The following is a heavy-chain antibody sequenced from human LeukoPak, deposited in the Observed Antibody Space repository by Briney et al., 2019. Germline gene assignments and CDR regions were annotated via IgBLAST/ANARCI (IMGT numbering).Heavy chain of an antibody. J-gene: IGHJ4*02. CDR3: ARINSSRWYDF. Sequence: ASVKVSCKASGYTFTGYYMHWVRQAPGQGLEWMGWINPNIGDTNYAQKFQGRVTMTRDTSISTAYMGLSRLRFDVTAVYYCARINSSRWYDFWGQGTLVTVSS. CDR1: GYTFTGYY. V-gene: IGHV1-2*02. CDR2: INPNIGDT. D-gene: IGHD6-13*01.